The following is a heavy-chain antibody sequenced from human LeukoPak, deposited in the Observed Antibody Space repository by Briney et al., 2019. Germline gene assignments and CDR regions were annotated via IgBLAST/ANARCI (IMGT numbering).Heavy chain of an antibody. J-gene: IGHJ4*02. D-gene: IGHD3-10*01. CDR1: GGSISSGGYY. V-gene: IGHV4-31*03. CDR2: IYYSGST. Sequence: ASQTLSLTCTVSGGSISSGGYYWSWIRQHPGKGLEWIGYIYYSGSTYYNPSLKSRVTISVDTSKNQFSLKLSSVTAADTAVYYCARVYYGSAIDYWGQGTLVTVSS. CDR3: ARVYYGSAIDY.